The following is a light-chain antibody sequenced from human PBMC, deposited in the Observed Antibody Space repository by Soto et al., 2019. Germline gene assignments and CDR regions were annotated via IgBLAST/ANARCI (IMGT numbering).Light chain of an antibody. J-gene: IGKJ5*01. CDR1: ISRD. V-gene: IGKV3-20*01. Sequence: ISRDLAWYQQRPGQAPRLLLYGASSRATGIPDRFTGSGSGTDFTLTISRLEPEDFAVYYCQQYDTFGQGTRLE. CDR3: QQYDT. CDR2: GAS.